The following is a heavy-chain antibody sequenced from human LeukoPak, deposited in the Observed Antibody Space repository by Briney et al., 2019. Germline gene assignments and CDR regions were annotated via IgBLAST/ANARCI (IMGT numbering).Heavy chain of an antibody. V-gene: IGHV1-18*01. D-gene: IGHD3-9*01. CDR3: ARGPLNDILTGYSQVLFDY. J-gene: IGHJ4*02. CDR1: GYTFTSYG. Sequence: ASVKVSCKASGYTFTSYGISWVRQAPGQGLEWMGWISAYNGNTNYAQKLQGRVTMTTDTSTSTAYMELRSLRSDDTAVYYCARGPLNDILTGYSQVLFDYWGQGTLVTVSS. CDR2: ISAYNGNT.